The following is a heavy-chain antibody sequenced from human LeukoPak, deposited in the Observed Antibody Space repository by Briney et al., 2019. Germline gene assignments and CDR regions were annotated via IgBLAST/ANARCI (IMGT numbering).Heavy chain of an antibody. V-gene: IGHV1-69*04. D-gene: IGHD2-2*01. CDR2: IIPILGIA. Sequence: GASVTVSCKASGGTFSSYTISWVRQAPGQGLEWMGRIIPILGIANYAQKFQGRVTITADKSTSTAYMELSSLRSEDTAVYYCARDPVIVVVPAAIGNWFDPWGQGTLVTVSS. J-gene: IGHJ5*02. CDR1: GGTFSSYT. CDR3: ARDPVIVVVPAAIGNWFDP.